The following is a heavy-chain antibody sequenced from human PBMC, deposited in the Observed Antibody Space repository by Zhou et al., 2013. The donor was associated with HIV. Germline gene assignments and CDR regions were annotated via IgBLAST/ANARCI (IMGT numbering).Heavy chain of an antibody. CDR1: GGTFSSYA. Sequence: QVQLVQSGAEVKKPGSSVKVSCKASGGTFSSYAISWVRQAPGQGLEWMGGIIPIFGTANYAQKFQGRVTITTDESTSTAYMELSSLRSEDTAVYYCARARMGYCSSTSCNDAFDIWGQGTMVTVSS. V-gene: IGHV1-69*05. CDR3: ARARMGYCSSTSCNDAFDI. CDR2: IIPIFGTA. D-gene: IGHD2-2*01. J-gene: IGHJ3*02.